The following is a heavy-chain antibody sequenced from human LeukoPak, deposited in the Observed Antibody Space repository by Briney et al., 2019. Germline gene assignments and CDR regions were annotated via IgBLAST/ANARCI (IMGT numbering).Heavy chain of an antibody. CDR3: ATGFRSSGYYNYFDY. J-gene: IGHJ4*02. Sequence: GASVKVSCKASGYTFTSYYMHWVRQAPGQGLEWMGIINPSGGSTSYAQKFQGRVTMTRDTSTSTVYMELSSLRSEDTAVYYCATGFRSSGYYNYFDYWGQGTLVTVSS. CDR2: INPSGGST. D-gene: IGHD3-22*01. CDR1: GYTFTSYY. V-gene: IGHV1-46*01.